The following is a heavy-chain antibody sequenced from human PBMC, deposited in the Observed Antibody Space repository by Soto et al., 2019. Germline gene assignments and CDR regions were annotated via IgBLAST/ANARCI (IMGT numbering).Heavy chain of an antibody. D-gene: IGHD4-17*01. J-gene: IGHJ5*02. CDR1: GYTLNEVA. V-gene: IGHV1-24*01. CDR2: FDPDEAET. Sequence: QVQLVQSGAEVKKPGASVKVSCKVSGYTLNEVAMHWVRQAPGKGLEWLGGFDPDEAETIYAQHFQGRVNMTEDTSTDTVYMELSRLRSEDTALYFCPTYHGDYNFDHWGQGTLVTVSS. CDR3: PTYHGDYNFDH.